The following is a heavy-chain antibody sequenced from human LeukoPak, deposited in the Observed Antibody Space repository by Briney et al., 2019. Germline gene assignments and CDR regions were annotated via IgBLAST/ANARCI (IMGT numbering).Heavy chain of an antibody. CDR2: IYTSGST. CDR1: GGSISSGSYY. Sequence: SETLSLTCTVSGGSISSGSYYWSWIRQPAGKGLGWIGRIYTSGSTNYNPSLKSRVTISVDTSKNQFSLKLSSVTAADTAVYYCATSGSYYEGYAFDIWGQGTMVTVSS. D-gene: IGHD1-26*01. CDR3: ATSGSYYEGYAFDI. J-gene: IGHJ3*02. V-gene: IGHV4-61*02.